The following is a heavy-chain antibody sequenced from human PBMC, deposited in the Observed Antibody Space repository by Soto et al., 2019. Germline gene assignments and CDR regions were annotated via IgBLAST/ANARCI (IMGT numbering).Heavy chain of an antibody. CDR3: ARDRRYSSSWYWFDP. J-gene: IGHJ5*02. D-gene: IGHD6-13*01. Sequence: EVQLVESGGGLVQPAGSLRLSCAASGFTFSSYSMNWVRQAPGKGLEWVSYISSSSSTIYYADSVKGRFTISRDNAKNSLYLQMNSLRAEDTAVYYCARDRRYSSSWYWFDPWGQGTLVTVSS. V-gene: IGHV3-48*01. CDR2: ISSSSSTI. CDR1: GFTFSSYS.